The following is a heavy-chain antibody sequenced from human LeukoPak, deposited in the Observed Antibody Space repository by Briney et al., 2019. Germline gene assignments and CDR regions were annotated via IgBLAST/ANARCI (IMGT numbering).Heavy chain of an antibody. D-gene: IGHD2-15*01. CDR2: MNPNSGNT. J-gene: IGHJ6*03. Sequence: ASVKVSXKASGYTFTSYDINWVRQATGQGLEWMGWMNPNSGNTGYAQKFHGRVTMTRNTSISTAYMELSSLRSEDTAVYYCARFRGCSGGSCPVYYYYYYMDVWGKGTTVTVSS. CDR3: ARFRGCSGGSCPVYYYYYYMDV. CDR1: GYTFTSYD. V-gene: IGHV1-8*01.